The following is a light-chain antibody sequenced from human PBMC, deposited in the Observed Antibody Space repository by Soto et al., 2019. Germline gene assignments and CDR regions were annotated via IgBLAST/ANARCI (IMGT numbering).Light chain of an antibody. CDR1: ALPKKY. V-gene: IGLV3-16*01. CDR2: KDS. J-gene: IGLJ3*02. CDR3: LSADSSGTPDV. Sequence: SYELTQPPSVSVSLGQMARITCSGEALPKKYAYWYQQKPGQFPVLVIYKDSERPSGIPERFSGSSSGTIVTLTISGVQAEDEADYYCLSADSSGTPDVFGGGTKLTVL.